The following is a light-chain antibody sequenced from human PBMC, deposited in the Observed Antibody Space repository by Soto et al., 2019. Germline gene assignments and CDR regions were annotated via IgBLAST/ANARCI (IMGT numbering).Light chain of an antibody. CDR1: QSITYW. J-gene: IGKJ2*02. CDR2: DVF. V-gene: IGKV1-5*01. CDR3: QHYHSFSCT. Sequence: DIQMTQSPSSLSASVGDRVTITCRASQSITYWLAWYQQKPGRAPKLLIYDVFNLQSGVPSRFSGSGSGTEFTLTISSLQPDDSATYYCQHYHSFSCTFGQGTKLEIK.